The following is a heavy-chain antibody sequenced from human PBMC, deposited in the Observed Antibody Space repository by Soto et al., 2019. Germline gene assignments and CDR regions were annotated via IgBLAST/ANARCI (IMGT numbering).Heavy chain of an antibody. V-gene: IGHV1-58*01. CDR2: IVVGSGNT. CDR1: GFTFTSSA. J-gene: IGHJ4*02. CDR3: AAAPPPYYDFWSGYTGLYYFDY. Sequence: SVKVSCKASGFTFTSSAVQWVRQARGQRLEWIGWIVVGSGNTNYAQKFQERVTITRDMSTSTAYMELSSLRSEDTAVYYCAAAPPPYYDFWSGYTGLYYFDYWGKGTLVTVSS. D-gene: IGHD3-3*01.